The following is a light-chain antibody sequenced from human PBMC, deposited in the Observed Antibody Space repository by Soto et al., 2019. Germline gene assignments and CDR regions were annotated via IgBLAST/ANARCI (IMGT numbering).Light chain of an antibody. Sequence: DIQMTQSPSSLSASVGDRVTITCRASQSISSYLNWYQQKPGKAPKLLIYAASSLQSGVPSRFSGSGSGTDFTLTISSLQPEDFATYYCQLSYSTLREFTFGPGTKVDIK. CDR3: QLSYSTLREFT. CDR1: QSISSY. J-gene: IGKJ3*01. V-gene: IGKV1-39*01. CDR2: AAS.